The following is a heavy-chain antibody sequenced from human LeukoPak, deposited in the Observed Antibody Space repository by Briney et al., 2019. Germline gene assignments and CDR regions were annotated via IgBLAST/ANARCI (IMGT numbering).Heavy chain of an antibody. Sequence: GGSLRLSCSASGFTFHEYTIHGVRQAPGKGREGVSLINWDGGTTYYADSVKGRFTISRDNSKNTLYLQMNSLRAEDTAVYYCAKDRGYSKYNWSDRWGQGTLVTVSS. CDR2: INWDGGTT. J-gene: IGHJ5*02. V-gene: IGHV3-43*01. CDR3: AKDRGYSKYNWSDR. CDR1: GFTFHEYT. D-gene: IGHD6-13*01.